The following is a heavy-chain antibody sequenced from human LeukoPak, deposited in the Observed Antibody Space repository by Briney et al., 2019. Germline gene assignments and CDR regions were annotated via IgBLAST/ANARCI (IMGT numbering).Heavy chain of an antibody. CDR3: ARDPAYYYDSSGYTVY. CDR2: INPNSGGT. Sequence: ASVKVSCKACGYTFTGYYMHWVRQAPGQGLEWMGWINPNSGGTNYAQKFQGRVTMTRDTSISTAYMELSRLRSDDTAVYYCARDPAYYYDSSGYTVYWGQGTLVTVSS. CDR1: GYTFTGYY. D-gene: IGHD3-22*01. V-gene: IGHV1-2*02. J-gene: IGHJ4*02.